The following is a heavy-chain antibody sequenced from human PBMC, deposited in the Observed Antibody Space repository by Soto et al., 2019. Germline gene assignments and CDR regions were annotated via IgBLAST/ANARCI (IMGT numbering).Heavy chain of an antibody. CDR2: IYYSGST. CDR3: AGQFDYASGDY. D-gene: IGHD3-10*01. Sequence: SETLSLTCTVSGGSISSSSYYWGWIRQPPGKGLEWIGSIYYSGSTYYNPSLKSRVTISVDTSKNQFSLKLSSVTAADTAVYYCAGQFDYASGDYWGQGTLVTVSS. V-gene: IGHV4-39*01. J-gene: IGHJ4*02. CDR1: GGSISSSSYY.